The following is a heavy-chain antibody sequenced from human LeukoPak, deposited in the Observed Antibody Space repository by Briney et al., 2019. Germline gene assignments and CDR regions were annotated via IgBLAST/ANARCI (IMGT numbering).Heavy chain of an antibody. D-gene: IGHD4-17*01. V-gene: IGHV3-33*01. CDR3: ARDGGDYGTKLSYGMDV. CDR1: GFTFSSYG. Sequence: PGGSLRLSCAASGFTFSSYGMHWVRQAPGKGLEWVAVIWYDGSNKYYADSVKGRFTISRDNSKNTLYLQMNSLRAEDTAVYYCARDGGDYGTKLSYGMDVWGQGTTVTVSS. J-gene: IGHJ6*02. CDR2: IWYDGSNK.